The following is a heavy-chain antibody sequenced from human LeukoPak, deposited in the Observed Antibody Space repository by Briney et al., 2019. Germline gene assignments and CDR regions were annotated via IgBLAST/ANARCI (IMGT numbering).Heavy chain of an antibody. CDR2: FDPEDGET. Sequence: GASVKVSCKVSGYTLTELSMHWVRQDPGKGREWMGGFDPEDGETIYAQKFQGRVTMTEDTSTDTAYMELSSLRSEDTAVYYCATGGFLAVADPFDYWGQGTLVTVSS. J-gene: IGHJ4*02. D-gene: IGHD6-19*01. CDR1: GYTLTELS. V-gene: IGHV1-24*01. CDR3: ATGGFLAVADPFDY.